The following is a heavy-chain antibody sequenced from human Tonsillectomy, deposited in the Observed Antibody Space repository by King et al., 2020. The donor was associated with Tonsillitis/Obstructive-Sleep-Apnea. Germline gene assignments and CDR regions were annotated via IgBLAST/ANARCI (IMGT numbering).Heavy chain of an antibody. CDR3: AKYKRDDVWSGDAVDV. CDR2: MNYNGGSI. CDR1: GFTFDKYA. D-gene: IGHD3-3*01. Sequence: VQLVESGGGLVQPGRTLRLSCAASGFTFDKYAMYWVRHAPGKGLEWVSAMNYNGGSIAYADSVQGRFISSRDNAKQSLYLQMNSLSAEDTALYYCAKYKRDDVWSGDAVDVWGKGTTVTVSS. J-gene: IGHJ6*04. V-gene: IGHV3-9*01.